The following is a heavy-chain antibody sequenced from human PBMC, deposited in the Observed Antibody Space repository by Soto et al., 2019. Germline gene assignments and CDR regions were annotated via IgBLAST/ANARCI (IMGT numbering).Heavy chain of an antibody. D-gene: IGHD1-26*01. J-gene: IGHJ5*02. V-gene: IGHV1-46*01. Sequence: ASVKVSCKAPRYTFTSYYINWVRQAPGQGLEWMGVINPHGGSTAYAQKFKGRVTLTRDTSASTVYMEVSSLTSEDTAMYYCARSSGGNFGIIIEGTNSFDPWGQGTLVTFSS. CDR3: ARSSGGNFGIIIEGTNSFDP. CDR1: RYTFTSYY. CDR2: INPHGGST.